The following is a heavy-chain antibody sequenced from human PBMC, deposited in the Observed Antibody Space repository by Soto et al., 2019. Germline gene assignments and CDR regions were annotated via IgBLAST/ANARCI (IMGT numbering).Heavy chain of an antibody. Sequence: QVQLQESGPGLVKPSETLSLTCTVSGGSISSYYWSWIRQPPGKGLEWIGYIYYSGSTNYNPSLKGRVTISVDTSKNQFSLKLSSVTAADTAVYYCARDPDYYGSGSYFDYWGQGTLVTVSS. V-gene: IGHV4-59*01. CDR3: ARDPDYYGSGSYFDY. D-gene: IGHD3-10*01. J-gene: IGHJ4*02. CDR2: IYYSGST. CDR1: GGSISSYY.